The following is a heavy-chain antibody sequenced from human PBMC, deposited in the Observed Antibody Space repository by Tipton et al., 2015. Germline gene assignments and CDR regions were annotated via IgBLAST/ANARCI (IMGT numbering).Heavy chain of an antibody. CDR1: GGSVSSGSYY. D-gene: IGHD4-11*01. J-gene: IGHJ4*02. CDR2: IYYNGNT. V-gene: IGHV4-61*01. Sequence: TLSLTCTVSGGSVSSGSYYWSWIRQPPGKGLEWIGYIYYNGNTKYNPSLKGRVTILVDTSKNQFSLELSSVTAADTAVYYCARGRSTLYSDSAGADYWGPGTLVTVSS. CDR3: ARGRSTLYSDSAGADY.